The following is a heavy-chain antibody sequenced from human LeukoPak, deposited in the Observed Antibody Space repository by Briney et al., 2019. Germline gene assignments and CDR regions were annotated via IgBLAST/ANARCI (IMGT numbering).Heavy chain of an antibody. CDR2: ISGRSNYI. V-gene: IGHV3-21*01. Sequence: GGSLRLSCAASGYTFSSYSINWVRQAPGKGLEWVPSISGRSNYIYYADSVRGRFRISRDDARDSLYLQMNSLIAEDTAVYYCVRLRRNSDTTGFYYYYDFWGQGTLVTASS. D-gene: IGHD3-22*01. J-gene: IGHJ4*02. CDR1: GYTFSSYS. CDR3: VRLRRNSDTTGFYYYYDF.